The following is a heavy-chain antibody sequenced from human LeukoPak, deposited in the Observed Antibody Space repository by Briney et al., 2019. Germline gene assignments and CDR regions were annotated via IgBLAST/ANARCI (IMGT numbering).Heavy chain of an antibody. J-gene: IGHJ4*02. V-gene: IGHV1-2*02. CDR3: ARAIGEFYGSGSYYS. Sequence: ASVKVSCKASGYTITAYYMHWVRQAPGQGLESMGWIYPNSGGTNYAQKFQGRVTMTRDTSISTAYMELSSLRSDDTAVYYCARAIGEFYGSGSYYSWGQGTLVTVSS. D-gene: IGHD3-10*01. CDR1: GYTITAYY. CDR2: IYPNSGGT.